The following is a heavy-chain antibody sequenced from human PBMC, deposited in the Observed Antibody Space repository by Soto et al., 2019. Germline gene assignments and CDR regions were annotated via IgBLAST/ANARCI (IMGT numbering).Heavy chain of an antibody. Sequence: GGSLRLSCAASGFTVSTYTMNWVRQTPGKGLEWVSSISSGSNYIYYADSLKGRFTISRDNAKNSLYLQMNSLRAEDTAVYYCARDYGKLNPWGQGTLVTVSS. D-gene: IGHD2-15*01. CDR3: ARDYGKLNP. J-gene: IGHJ5*02. V-gene: IGHV3-21*01. CDR1: GFTVSTYT. CDR2: ISSGSNYI.